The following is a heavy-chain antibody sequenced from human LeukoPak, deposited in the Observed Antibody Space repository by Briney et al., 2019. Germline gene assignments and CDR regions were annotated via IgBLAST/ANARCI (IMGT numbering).Heavy chain of an antibody. CDR2: IYYSGST. CDR1: GGSISSYY. D-gene: IGHD2-2*01. V-gene: IGHV4-59*01. J-gene: IGHJ3*02. CDR3: ARSTIVVVPAVADAFDI. Sequence: SETLSLTCTVSGGSISSYYWSWIRQPPGKGLEWIGDIYYSGSTNYNPSLKSRVTISVDTSKNQFSLKLSPVTAADTAVYYCARSTIVVVPAVADAFDIWGQGTMVTVSS.